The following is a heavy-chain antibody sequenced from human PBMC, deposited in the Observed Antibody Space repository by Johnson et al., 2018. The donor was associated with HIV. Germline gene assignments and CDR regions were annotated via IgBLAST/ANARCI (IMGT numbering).Heavy chain of an antibody. CDR2: ISYDGSNK. V-gene: IGHV3-30*04. Sequence: QVQLVESGGCVVQPGRSLRLSCAASGFTFSSYAMHWVRQAPGKGLEWVAVISYDGSNKYYTDSVKGRFTISRDNAKNSLYLQVNSLRAEDTAVYYCARDMEYYDFWSGYLPFAFDIWGQGTMVTVS. CDR3: ARDMEYYDFWSGYLPFAFDI. D-gene: IGHD3-3*01. J-gene: IGHJ3*02. CDR1: GFTFSSYA.